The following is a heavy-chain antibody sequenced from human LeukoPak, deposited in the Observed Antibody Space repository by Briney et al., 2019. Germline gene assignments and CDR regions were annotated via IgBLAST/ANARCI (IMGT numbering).Heavy chain of an antibody. Sequence: GASVKVSCKASGGTFSSYAISWVRQAPGQGLEWMGGIIPIFGTANYAQKFQGRVTMTRDTSTSTVYMELSSLRSEDTAVYYCARDPAGLYYYGSGSELDNWFDPWGQGTLVTVSS. J-gene: IGHJ5*02. CDR1: GGTFSSYA. CDR3: ARDPAGLYYYGSGSELDNWFDP. D-gene: IGHD3-10*01. V-gene: IGHV1-69*05. CDR2: IIPIFGTA.